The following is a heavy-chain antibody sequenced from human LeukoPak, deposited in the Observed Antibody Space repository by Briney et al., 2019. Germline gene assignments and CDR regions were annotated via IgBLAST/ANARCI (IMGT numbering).Heavy chain of an antibody. CDR3: ARGYTCGY. CDR1: GFTFSTYW. J-gene: IGHJ4*02. V-gene: IGHV3-7*04. CDR2: VKEDGSEI. Sequence: GGSLRLSCAASGFTFSTYWMSWVRQAPGKGLEWVANVKEDGSEINYADSVRGRFTISRDNAKNSLYLQMNSLRAEDTAVYYCARGYTCGYWGQGTLVIVSS. D-gene: IGHD5-18*01.